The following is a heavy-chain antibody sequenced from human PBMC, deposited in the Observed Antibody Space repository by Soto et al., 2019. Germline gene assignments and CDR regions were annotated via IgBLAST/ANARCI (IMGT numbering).Heavy chain of an antibody. J-gene: IGHJ5*02. Sequence: ASVNVSFKASGGTFSSYAISWVRQAPGQGLELMGGIIPILGTANYAQKFQGRVTITADKSTSTAYMELSSLRSEDTAVYYCAREGSHDYGGNSGNWFDPWGQGTLVTVSS. CDR1: GGTFSSYA. D-gene: IGHD4-17*01. CDR2: IIPILGTA. CDR3: AREGSHDYGGNSGNWFDP. V-gene: IGHV1-69*10.